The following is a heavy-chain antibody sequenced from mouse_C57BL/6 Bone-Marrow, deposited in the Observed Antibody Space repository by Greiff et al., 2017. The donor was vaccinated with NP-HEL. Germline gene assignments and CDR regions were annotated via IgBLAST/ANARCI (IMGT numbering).Heavy chain of an antibody. CDR1: GFNIKNTY. V-gene: IGHV14-3*01. D-gene: IGHD1-1*01. Sequence: EVKVVDSVAELVRPGASVKLSCTASGFNIKNTYMHWVKQRPEQGLEWIGRIDPANGNTKYAPKFQGKATITADTSSNTAYLQLSSLTSEDTAIYYCARNYGSSYVGAMDYWGQGTSVTVSS. J-gene: IGHJ4*01. CDR2: IDPANGNT. CDR3: ARNYGSSYVGAMDY.